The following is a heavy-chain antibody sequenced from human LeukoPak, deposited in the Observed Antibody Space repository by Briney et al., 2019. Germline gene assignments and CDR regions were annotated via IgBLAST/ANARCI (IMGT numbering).Heavy chain of an antibody. J-gene: IGHJ6*02. CDR3: AKEGPALGYSSSWYEGYYGMDV. V-gene: IGHV3-7*01. Sequence: QPGGSLRLSCAASGFTFSSYWMNWARQAPGKGLEWVASINHNGNVNYYVDSVKGRFTISRDNSKNTLYLQMNSLRAEDTAVYYCAKEGPALGYSSSWYEGYYGMDVWGQGTTVTVSS. CDR1: GFTFSSYW. D-gene: IGHD6-13*01. CDR2: INHNGNVN.